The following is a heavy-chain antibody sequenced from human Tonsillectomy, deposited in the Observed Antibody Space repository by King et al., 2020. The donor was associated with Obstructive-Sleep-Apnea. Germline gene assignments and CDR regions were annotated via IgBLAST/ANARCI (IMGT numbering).Heavy chain of an antibody. CDR3: ARNSGWSPFDF. D-gene: IGHD6-19*01. J-gene: IGHJ4*02. V-gene: IGHV4-59*08. Sequence: HVQLQESGPGLVTPSETLSLTCTVSGGSISRYYWSWIRPPPGKGLEWLGYIYYTGSTNYNPSLESRVTISVDTSNNQFSLKLSSVTAADTAVYYCARNSGWSPFDFWGQGTLVIVSS. CDR2: IYYTGST. CDR1: GGSISRYY.